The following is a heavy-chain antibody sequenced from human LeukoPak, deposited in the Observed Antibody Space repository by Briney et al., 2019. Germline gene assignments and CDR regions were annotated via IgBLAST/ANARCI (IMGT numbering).Heavy chain of an antibody. J-gene: IGHJ4*02. CDR1: GYTFTASY. Sequence: GASVKVSCKASGYTFTASYMNWVRQAPRQGLEWMGWINPNSGATHYAQKFLGRVTMTRDTSISTDYMELSSLRSDDTAVYYCARAPGEYSGYDRPFDYWGQGTLVTVSS. CDR2: INPNSGAT. D-gene: IGHD5-12*01. CDR3: ARAPGEYSGYDRPFDY. V-gene: IGHV1-2*02.